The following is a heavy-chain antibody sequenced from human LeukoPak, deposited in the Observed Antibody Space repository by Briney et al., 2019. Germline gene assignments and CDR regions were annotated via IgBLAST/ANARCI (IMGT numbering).Heavy chain of an antibody. CDR3: ARGRLEPYYCYGMDV. CDR1: GGSFSGYY. J-gene: IGHJ6*02. CDR2: INHSGST. D-gene: IGHD1-14*01. V-gene: IGHV4-34*01. Sequence: SETLSLTCAVYGGSFSGYYWSWIRQPPGKGLEWIGEINHSGSTNYNPSLKSRVTISVDTSKNQFSLKLSSVPAADTAVYYCARGRLEPYYCYGMDVWGQGTTVTVSS.